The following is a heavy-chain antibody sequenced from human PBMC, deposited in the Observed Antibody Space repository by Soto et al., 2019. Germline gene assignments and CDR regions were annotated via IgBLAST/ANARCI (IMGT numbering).Heavy chain of an antibody. Sequence: ASVKVSCKASGYTFTIYDINWVRQATGQGLEWMGWMNPNSGNTDYAQKFQGRVTMTRNTSISTAYMELSSLRSEDTAVYYCARDYGDNAFDIWGQGTMVTVSS. CDR3: ARDYGDNAFDI. V-gene: IGHV1-8*01. D-gene: IGHD4-17*01. CDR1: GYTFTIYD. J-gene: IGHJ3*02. CDR2: MNPNSGNT.